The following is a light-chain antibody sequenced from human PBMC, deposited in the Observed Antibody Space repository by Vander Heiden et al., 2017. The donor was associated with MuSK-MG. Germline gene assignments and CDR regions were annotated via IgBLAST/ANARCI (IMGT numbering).Light chain of an antibody. CDR1: KLGSKF. CDR2: KDD. V-gene: IGLV3-1*01. Sequence: SYELTQPPSVAVSTGQTASITCSGDKLGSKFVSWYQQKPGQSPVLVIYKDDKRPSGIPERFSGSTSGNTATLTISGTQAMDEADYYCQAWDSNTGVFGGGTKLTVL. CDR3: QAWDSNTGV. J-gene: IGLJ3*02.